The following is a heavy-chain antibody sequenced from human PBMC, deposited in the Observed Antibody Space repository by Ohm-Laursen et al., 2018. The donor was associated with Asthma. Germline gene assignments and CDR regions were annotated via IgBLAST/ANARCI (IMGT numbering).Heavy chain of an antibody. D-gene: IGHD2-2*01. J-gene: IGHJ4*02. CDR1: GFTFRSYA. CDR2: GGSYYDGGLK. Sequence: SLRLSCSASGFTFRSYAMHWVRQAPGKGLEWVAVGGSYYDGGLKYYADSVNGRFTVSRDDSKNTLYLQMNSLRAEDTAVYYCAKEVGCSSTSCYDELDYWGQGTLVTVSS. CDR3: AKEVGCSSTSCYDELDY. V-gene: IGHV3-30-3*01.